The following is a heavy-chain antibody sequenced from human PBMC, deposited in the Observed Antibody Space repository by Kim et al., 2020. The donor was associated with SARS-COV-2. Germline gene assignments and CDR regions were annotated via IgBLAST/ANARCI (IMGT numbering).Heavy chain of an antibody. CDR1: GGSIGSHY. CDR3: ARELSDYSNSRWGNWFDP. D-gene: IGHD4-4*01. V-gene: IGHV4-59*11. CDR2: IYYSGTT. J-gene: IGHJ5*02. Sequence: SETLSLTCTVSGGSIGSHYWTWIRQPPGKGLEWIGYIYYSGTTNYNPSLKSRVAISVDTSKNQFSLKLSSVTAADTAVYYCARELSDYSNSRWGNWFDPWGQGTLVTVSS.